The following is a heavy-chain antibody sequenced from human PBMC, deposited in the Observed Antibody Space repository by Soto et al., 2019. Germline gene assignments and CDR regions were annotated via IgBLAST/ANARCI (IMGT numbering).Heavy chain of an antibody. V-gene: IGHV4-61*03. D-gene: IGHD7-27*01. CDR2: ISYTGRT. Sequence: SETLSLTCIVSGDSGTSGSYYWTWLRQPPGKGLEWIGYISYTGRTKYNPSLQSRVTISVDTSKNDFSLNLSSVTAADTAVYFCAREWGLLPYYVMNVWGHGTAGTVSS. J-gene: IGHJ6*02. CDR3: AREWGLLPYYVMNV. CDR1: GDSGTSGSYY.